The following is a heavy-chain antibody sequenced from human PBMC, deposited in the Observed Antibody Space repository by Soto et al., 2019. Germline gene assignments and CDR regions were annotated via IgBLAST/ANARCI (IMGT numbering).Heavy chain of an antibody. CDR1: GGTFSSYA. Sequence: SVKVSCKASGGTFSSYAISWVRQAPGQGLEWMGGIIPIFGTANYAQKFQGRVTITADESTSTAYMELSSLRSEDTAVYYCAGSDYYDRSGYYCDAFDYWGHGTLITVS. CDR2: IIPIFGTA. CDR3: AGSDYYDRSGYYCDAFDY. D-gene: IGHD3-22*01. J-gene: IGHJ4*01. V-gene: IGHV1-69*13.